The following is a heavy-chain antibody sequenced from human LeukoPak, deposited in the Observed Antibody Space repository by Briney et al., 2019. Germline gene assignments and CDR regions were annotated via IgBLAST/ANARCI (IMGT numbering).Heavy chain of an antibody. CDR1: GGSISSYY. D-gene: IGHD5-24*01. Sequence: SETLSLTCTVSGGSISSYYWSWIRQPAGKELEWIGRIYTSGSTNYNPSLKSRVTMSVDTSKNQFSLKLSSVTAADTAVYYCAGGPLENYYYYYMDVWGKGTTVTVSS. CDR2: IYTSGST. J-gene: IGHJ6*03. CDR3: AGGPLENYYYYYMDV. V-gene: IGHV4-4*07.